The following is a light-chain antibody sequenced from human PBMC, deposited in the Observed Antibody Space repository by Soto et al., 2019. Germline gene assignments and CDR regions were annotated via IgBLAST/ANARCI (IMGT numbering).Light chain of an antibody. V-gene: IGKV1-5*01. CDR1: QSISSW. CDR2: DAS. CDR3: QQYNSYSWT. J-gene: IGKJ1*01. Sequence: DIQMTQSPSTLSASVGDRVTITCRASQSISSWLAWYQQKPGKAPKLLIYDASSLESGVPSRFSSSGSGTEFTLTISSLQPDDFATYYCQQYNSYSWTFGQGTKVDIK.